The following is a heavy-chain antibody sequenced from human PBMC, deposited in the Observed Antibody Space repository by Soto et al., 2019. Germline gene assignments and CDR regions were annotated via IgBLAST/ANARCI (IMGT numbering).Heavy chain of an antibody. CDR1: GGTFSSYA. Sequence: SVKVSCKASGGTFSSYAISWVRQAPGQGLEWMGGIIPIFGTANYAQKFQGRVTITADESTSTAYMELSSLRSEDTAVYYCANNYGGNYWFDPWGQGTLVTVSS. CDR2: IIPIFGTA. D-gene: IGHD4-17*01. CDR3: ANNYGGNYWFDP. V-gene: IGHV1-69*13. J-gene: IGHJ5*02.